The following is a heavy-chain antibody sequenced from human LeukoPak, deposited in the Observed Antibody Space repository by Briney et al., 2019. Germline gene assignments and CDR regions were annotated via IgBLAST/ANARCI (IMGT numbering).Heavy chain of an antibody. D-gene: IGHD6-13*01. Sequence: GGSLRLSCAASGFTFSNYWMTWVRQAPGKGLEWVANIKQDGSEKYYVDSVKGRFTISRDNAKNSLYLQMNSLRVEDTAVYYCARPPNIATAGQDWGQGTLVTVSS. J-gene: IGHJ4*02. CDR1: GFTFSNYW. V-gene: IGHV3-7*01. CDR3: ARPPNIATAGQD. CDR2: IKQDGSEK.